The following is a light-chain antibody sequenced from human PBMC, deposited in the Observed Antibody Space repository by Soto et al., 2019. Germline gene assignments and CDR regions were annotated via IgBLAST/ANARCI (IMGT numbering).Light chain of an antibody. CDR1: SSDIGAYDY. J-gene: IGLJ1*01. CDR3: SSYTSSSTPYV. CDR2: DVT. Sequence: QSVLTQPASVSGSPGQSITISCTGSSSDIGAYDYVSWYQQRPVKAPRLMIFDVTNRPSGVSDRFSGSKSGNTASLTISGLQTEGEADYYCSSYTSSSTPYVFGTGTKVTVL. V-gene: IGLV2-14*01.